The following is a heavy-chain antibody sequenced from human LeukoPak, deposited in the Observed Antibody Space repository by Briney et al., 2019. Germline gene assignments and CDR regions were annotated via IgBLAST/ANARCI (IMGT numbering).Heavy chain of an antibody. CDR3: ARGPTYGMDV. CDR1: GFTVGSNH. J-gene: IGHJ6*02. V-gene: IGHV3-53*01. Sequence: GGSLRLSCAASGFTVGSNHLSWVRQAAGKGLEWVSVIYGGGTTYYADSVKGRFTISRDNSKNTLYLQMNSLRAEDTAVYYCARGPTYGMDVWGQGTAVTVSS. CDR2: IYGGGTT.